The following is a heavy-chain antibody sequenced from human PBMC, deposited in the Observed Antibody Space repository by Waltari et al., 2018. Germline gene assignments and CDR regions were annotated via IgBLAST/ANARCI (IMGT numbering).Heavy chain of an antibody. V-gene: IGHV4-61*02. Sequence: QVQLQESGPGLVKPSQTLSLTCTVFGGSISLGSYYWSWIRQPAGKALGWIGRIYTSGSTNYNPSLKSRVTISVDTSKIQFSLKLSSVTAADTAVYYCATNSDFWSGYYLSFYYYYMDVWGKGTTVTVSS. J-gene: IGHJ6*03. CDR3: ATNSDFWSGYYLSFYYYYMDV. CDR2: IYTSGST. CDR1: GGSISLGSYY. D-gene: IGHD3-3*01.